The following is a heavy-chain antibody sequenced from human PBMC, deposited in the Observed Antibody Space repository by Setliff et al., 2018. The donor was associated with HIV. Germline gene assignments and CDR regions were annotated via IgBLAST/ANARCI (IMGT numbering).Heavy chain of an antibody. V-gene: IGHV4-38-2*01. CDR3: ARLGYSYGTRALDY. J-gene: IGHJ4*01. D-gene: IGHD5-18*01. CDR2: IYHSGST. CDR1: GYSISSGYC. Sequence: SETLSLTCAVSGYSISSGYCWGWIRQPPGKGLEWIGSIYHSGSTYYNLSLKSRVTISVDTAKNQFSLKLRSVTAADTAVYYCARLGYSYGTRALDYWGHGTLVTVSS.